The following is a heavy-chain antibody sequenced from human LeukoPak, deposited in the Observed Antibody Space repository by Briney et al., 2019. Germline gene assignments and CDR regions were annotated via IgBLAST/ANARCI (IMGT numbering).Heavy chain of an antibody. D-gene: IGHD3-22*01. J-gene: IGHJ4*02. Sequence: ASVKVSCKVSGYTLTELSMHWVRQAPGKGLEWMGGFDPEDGETIYAQKLQGRVTMTTDTSTSTAYMELRSLRSDDTAVYYCARVASSGYSPRQDWGQGTLVTVSS. CDR1: GYTLTELS. CDR3: ARVASSGYSPRQD. CDR2: FDPEDGET. V-gene: IGHV1-24*01.